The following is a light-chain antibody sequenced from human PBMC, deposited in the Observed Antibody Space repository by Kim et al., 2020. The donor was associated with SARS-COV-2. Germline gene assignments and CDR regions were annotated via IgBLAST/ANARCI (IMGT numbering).Light chain of an antibody. J-gene: IGLJ1*01. CDR3: QTWATGIHV. V-gene: IGLV4-69*01. CDR2: LNSDGSH. CDR1: SAYNACA. Sequence: ASVTLTCTLRSAYNACAIALHHQQPQKGPRFLMKLNSDGSHTKGDGIPDRFSGSSSGAERYLTISGLQSEDEADYYCQTWATGIHVFGSGTKVTVL.